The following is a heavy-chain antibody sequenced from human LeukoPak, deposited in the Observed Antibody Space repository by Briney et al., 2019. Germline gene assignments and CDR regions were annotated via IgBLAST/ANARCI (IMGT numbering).Heavy chain of an antibody. CDR3: ARDEAGYYYMDV. CDR1: GGSISNYY. CDR2: IYTSGST. Sequence: KSSETLSLTCSVSGGSISNYYWSWIRQPAGKGLEYIGRIYTSGSTNYNPSLKSRVTMSVDTSKNQFSLKLRSVTAADTAVYYCARDEAGYYYMDVWGKGTTVTISS. J-gene: IGHJ6*03. V-gene: IGHV4-4*07.